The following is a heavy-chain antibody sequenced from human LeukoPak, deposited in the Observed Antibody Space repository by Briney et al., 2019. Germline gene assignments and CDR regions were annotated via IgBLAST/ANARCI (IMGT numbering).Heavy chain of an antibody. Sequence: QPGGSLRLSCAASGFTFSSYAMSWVRQAPGKGLEWVSSISGSGGSTYYADSVKGRFTISRDNSKNTLFLQMNSLRAEDTAVYYCAKGAVPGNAFFDNWGQGNLVTVSS. CDR2: ISGSGGST. J-gene: IGHJ4*02. D-gene: IGHD6-19*01. CDR3: AKGAVPGNAFFDN. CDR1: GFTFSSYA. V-gene: IGHV3-23*01.